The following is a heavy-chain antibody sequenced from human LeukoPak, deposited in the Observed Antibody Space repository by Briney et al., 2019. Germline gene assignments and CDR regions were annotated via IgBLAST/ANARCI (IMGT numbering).Heavy chain of an antibody. Sequence: EASVKVSCKASGYTFTSYDISWVRQAPGQGLEWMGWISAYNGNTNYAQKLQGRVTMTTDTSTSTAYMELRSLRSDDTAVYYCARDSFEYSSSSPPDYWGQGTLVTVSP. CDR1: GYTFTSYD. J-gene: IGHJ4*02. V-gene: IGHV1-18*01. D-gene: IGHD6-6*01. CDR3: ARDSFEYSSSSPPDY. CDR2: ISAYNGNT.